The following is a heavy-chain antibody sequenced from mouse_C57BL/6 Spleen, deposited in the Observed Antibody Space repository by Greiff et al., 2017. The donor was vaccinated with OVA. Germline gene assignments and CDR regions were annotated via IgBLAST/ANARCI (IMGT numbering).Heavy chain of an antibody. CDR1: GYSFTDYN. D-gene: IGHD1-1*01. Sequence: EVQLQQSGPELVKPGASVKISCKASGYSFTDYNMNWVKQSNGKSLEWIGVINPNYGTTSYNQKFKGKATLTVDQSSSTAYMQLNSLTSEDSAFYYCARSYYSYGSSSTTSYYYAMDYWGQGTSVTVSS. J-gene: IGHJ4*01. V-gene: IGHV1-39*01. CDR2: INPNYGTT. CDR3: ARSYYSYGSSSTTSYYYAMDY.